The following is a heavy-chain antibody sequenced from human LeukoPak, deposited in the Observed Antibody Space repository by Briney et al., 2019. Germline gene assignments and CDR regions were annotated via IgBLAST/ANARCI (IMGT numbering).Heavy chain of an antibody. V-gene: IGHV1-24*01. J-gene: IGHJ5*02. CDR3: ATEVATTPSSMIVGLGWFDP. Sequence: ASVKVSCKVSGYTLTELSMHWVRQAPGKGLEWMGGFDPEDGETIYAQKFQGRVTMTEDTSTDTAYMELSSLRSEDTAVYYCATEVATTPSSMIVGLGWFDPWGQGTLVTVSS. CDR2: FDPEDGET. D-gene: IGHD3-22*01. CDR1: GYTLTELS.